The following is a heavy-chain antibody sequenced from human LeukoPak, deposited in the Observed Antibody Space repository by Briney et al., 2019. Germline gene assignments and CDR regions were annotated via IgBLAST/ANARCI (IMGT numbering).Heavy chain of an antibody. CDR2: INGDGTST. CDR3: MRGYDI. Sequence: PGGSLRPSCAASGFIFSTQWMHWVRQAPGKGLEWVSGINGDGTSTIYAGSVKGRFTISRDNAKNTLYLQMNSLRADDTAVYYCMRGYDIWGQGTMVTVSS. V-gene: IGHV3-74*01. J-gene: IGHJ3*02. CDR1: GFIFSTQW.